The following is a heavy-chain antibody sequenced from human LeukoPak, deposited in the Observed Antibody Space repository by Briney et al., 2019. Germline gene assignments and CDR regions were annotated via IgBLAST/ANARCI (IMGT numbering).Heavy chain of an antibody. CDR2: INPNSGGT. D-gene: IGHD1-1*01. CDR1: GYTFTGYY. J-gene: IGHJ4*02. V-gene: IGHV1-2*04. CDR3: ARGGLERRAPLDY. Sequence: ASVKVSCKASGYTFTGYYMHWVRQAPGQGLEWMGWINPNSGGTNYAQKFQGWVTMTRDTSISTAYMELSRLRSEDTAVYYCARGGLERRAPLDYWGQGTLVTVSS.